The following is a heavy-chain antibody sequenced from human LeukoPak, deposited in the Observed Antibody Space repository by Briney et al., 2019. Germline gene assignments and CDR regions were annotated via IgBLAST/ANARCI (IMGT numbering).Heavy chain of an antibody. V-gene: IGHV4-59*08. J-gene: IGHJ4*02. CDR2: IYYSGST. CDR3: ARRKEGFDY. CDR1: GGSISSYY. Sequence: NPSETLSLTCTVPGGSISSYYWSWSRQPPGKGLGWIGYIYYSGSTNYNPSLKSRVTISVDTSKNQFSLKLSSVTAADTAVYYCARRKEGFDYWGQGTLVTVSS.